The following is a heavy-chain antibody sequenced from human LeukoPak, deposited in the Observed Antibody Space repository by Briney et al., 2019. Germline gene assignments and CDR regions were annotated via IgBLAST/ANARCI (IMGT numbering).Heavy chain of an antibody. J-gene: IGHJ5*02. V-gene: IGHV4-59*11. CDR1: GGSISSHN. Sequence: RASETLSLTCTVSGGSISSHNWSWIRQPPGKGLEWIGYIHYSGSTDKNPSLKSRATISVDTSKNQFSLKLSSVTAADTAVYYCARLATGYPNWFDPWGQGILVTVSS. CDR3: ARLATGYPNWFDP. CDR2: IHYSGST. D-gene: IGHD3-9*01.